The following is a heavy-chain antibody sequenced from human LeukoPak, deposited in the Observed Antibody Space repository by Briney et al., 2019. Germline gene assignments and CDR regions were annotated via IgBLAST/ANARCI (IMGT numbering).Heavy chain of an antibody. D-gene: IGHD1-1*01. Sequence: GGSLRLSCAASGFTFSSNGMHWVRQAPGEGLEWVAVIWYDGSDKYYADSVKGRFTISRDNSKNTLYLRMNSLRAEDTALYYCARGTGNYYYHMDVWGQGTTVTVSS. CDR3: ARGTGNYYYHMDV. CDR1: GFTFSSNG. CDR2: IWYDGSDK. J-gene: IGHJ6*02. V-gene: IGHV3-33*01.